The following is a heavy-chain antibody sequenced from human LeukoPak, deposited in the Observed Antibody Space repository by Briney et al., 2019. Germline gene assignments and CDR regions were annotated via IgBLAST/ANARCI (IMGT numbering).Heavy chain of an antibody. CDR1: GYPFIGYY. D-gene: IGHD2-15*01. V-gene: IGHV1-2*02. Sequence: GASVKVSCKASGYPFIGYYIHGLRQAPGQGREWMGWINPGNGDTYYAQKFQGRIAMTRDTSISTVYMELTRLRSDDAALYYCAKTNIVGEIVDGDDSWGQVTLVTVSS. CDR2: INPGNGDT. J-gene: IGHJ4*02. CDR3: AKTNIVGEIVDGDDS.